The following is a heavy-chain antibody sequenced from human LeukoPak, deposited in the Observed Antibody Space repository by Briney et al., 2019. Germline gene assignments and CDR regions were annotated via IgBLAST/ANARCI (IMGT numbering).Heavy chain of an antibody. V-gene: IGHV4-38-2*02. CDR3: AREGDQQLVGRYYYYYMDV. Sequence: SETLSLTCTVSGYSISSGYYWVWIRQPPGKGLEWIGYIYHSGSTYYNPSLKSRVTISVDRSKNQFSLKLSSVTAADTAVYYCAREGDQQLVGRYYYYYMDVWGKGTTVTVSS. J-gene: IGHJ6*03. D-gene: IGHD6-13*01. CDR1: GYSISSGYY. CDR2: IYHSGST.